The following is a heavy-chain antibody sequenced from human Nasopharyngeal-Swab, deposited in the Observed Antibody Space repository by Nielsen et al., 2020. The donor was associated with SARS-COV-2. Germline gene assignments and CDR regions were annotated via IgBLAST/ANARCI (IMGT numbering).Heavy chain of an antibody. Sequence: ASVKVSCKASGYTFTSYYMHWVRQAPGQGLEWMGIINPSGGSTNYAQKFQGRVTITADESTSTAYMELSSLRSEDTAVYYCASQGATGTHYYYYMDVWGKGTTVTVSS. CDR2: INPSGGST. J-gene: IGHJ6*03. CDR1: GYTFTSYY. V-gene: IGHV1-46*03. CDR3: ASQGATGTHYYYYMDV. D-gene: IGHD1-1*01.